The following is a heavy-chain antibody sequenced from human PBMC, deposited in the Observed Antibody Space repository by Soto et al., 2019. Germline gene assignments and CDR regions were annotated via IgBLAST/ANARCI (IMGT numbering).Heavy chain of an antibody. D-gene: IGHD5-18*01. V-gene: IGHV2-5*02. CDR3: AHRPRGYTYHFDY. Sequence: QITLKESGPTLVKPTQTLAVTCTFSGFRHTTRGVGVGWIRQPPGKALEWLALIYWDDDEGYSPSLKSRLTITKDTSKNQVVLTMPNMDPVDTATYYCAHRPRGYTYHFDYWGQGTLVTVSS. J-gene: IGHJ4*02. CDR1: GFRHTTRGVG. CDR2: IYWDDDE.